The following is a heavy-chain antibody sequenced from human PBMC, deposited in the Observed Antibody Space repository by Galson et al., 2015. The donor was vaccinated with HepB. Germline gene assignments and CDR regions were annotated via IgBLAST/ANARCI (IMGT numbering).Heavy chain of an antibody. D-gene: IGHD3-9*01. CDR3: AKGGKDILTGWGGYYGMDV. CDR1: GFTFSSYA. CDR2: IGGSGGST. V-gene: IGHV3-23*01. J-gene: IGHJ6*02. Sequence: SLRLSCAASGFTFSSYAMSWVRQAPGKGLEWVSTIGGSGGSTYYADSVKNRFTISRDNSKNTLYVQMNSLRVDDTAVYYCAKGGKDILTGWGGYYGMDVWGQGTTVTVSS.